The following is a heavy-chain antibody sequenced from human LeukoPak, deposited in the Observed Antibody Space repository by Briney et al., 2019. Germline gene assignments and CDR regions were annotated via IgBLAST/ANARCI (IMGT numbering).Heavy chain of an antibody. V-gene: IGHV4-34*01. J-gene: IGHJ5*02. Sequence: AETLSLTCAVYGGTFSGYYWSWIRQPPGKGLEWIWEINHSGSTNYNPSLMRRVTISVATSKTQCSLKLSSVTAADTAVYYCASRGYSYGYTSNWFDPWGQGTLVTVSS. CDR2: INHSGST. CDR3: ASRGYSYGYTSNWFDP. D-gene: IGHD5-18*01. CDR1: GGTFSGYY.